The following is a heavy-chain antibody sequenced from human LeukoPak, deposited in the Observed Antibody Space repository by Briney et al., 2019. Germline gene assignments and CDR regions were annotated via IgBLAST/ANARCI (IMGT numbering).Heavy chain of an antibody. V-gene: IGHV4-61*01. CDR3: ARDVGATPGYFDY. J-gene: IGHJ4*02. CDR2: IYYSGSA. CDR1: GVSISSTSYY. Sequence: PSETLSLTCTVSGVSISSTSYYWNWIRQPPGKGLEWIGYIYYSGSANYNPSLKSRVTISVDTSKNQVSLKLSSVTAADTAVYYCARDVGATPGYFDYWGQGTLVTVSS. D-gene: IGHD1-26*01.